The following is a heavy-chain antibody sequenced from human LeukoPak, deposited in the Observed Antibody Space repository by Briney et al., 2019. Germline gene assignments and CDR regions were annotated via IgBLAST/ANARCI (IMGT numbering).Heavy chain of an antibody. V-gene: IGHV1-3*01. Sequence: ASVKVSCKASGHTFTSYAMHWVRQAPGQRLEWMGWINAGNGNTKYSQKFQGRVTITRDTSASTAYMELSSLRSEDTAVYYCARAIAAGVDDAFDIWGQGTMVTVSS. J-gene: IGHJ3*02. CDR1: GHTFTSYA. D-gene: IGHD6-13*01. CDR3: ARAIAAGVDDAFDI. CDR2: INAGNGNT.